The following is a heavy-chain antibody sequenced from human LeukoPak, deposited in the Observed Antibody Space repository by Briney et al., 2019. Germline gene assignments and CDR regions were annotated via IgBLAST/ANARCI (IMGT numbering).Heavy chain of an antibody. CDR3: AKDKGIISGFYYFDS. CDR2: ISWNSDSI. V-gene: IGHV3-9*01. Sequence: SLGLSCSASGFTFNEYAMHWVRQAPGKGLEWVSSISWNSDSIAYADSVRGRFTISRDNAKSSLYLQMNSLRPGDTALYYCAKDKGIISGFYYFDSWGQGTLVAVSS. CDR1: GFTFNEYA. J-gene: IGHJ4*02. D-gene: IGHD3-10*01.